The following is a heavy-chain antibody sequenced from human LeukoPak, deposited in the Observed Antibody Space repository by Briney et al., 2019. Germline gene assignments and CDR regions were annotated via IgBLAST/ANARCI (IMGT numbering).Heavy chain of an antibody. CDR3: ARDLVVPPYNWFDP. V-gene: IGHV4-4*07. D-gene: IGHD2-2*01. CDR2: IYSSGST. J-gene: IGHJ5*02. CDR1: GGSISSYY. Sequence: SETLSLTCTVSGGSISSYYWSWIRQPAGKGLEWIGRIYSSGSTNYNPSLKGRVAMSVDTSNNQFSLKLSSVTAADTAVYYCARDLVVPPYNWFDPWGQGTLVTVSS.